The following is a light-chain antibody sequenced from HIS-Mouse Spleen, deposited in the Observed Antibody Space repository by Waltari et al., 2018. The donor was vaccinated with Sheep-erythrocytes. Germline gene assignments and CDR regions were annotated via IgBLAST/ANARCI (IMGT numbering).Light chain of an antibody. V-gene: IGLV2-23*01. CDR3: CSYAGSRV. CDR1: SSDVGSYNL. CDR2: EGS. Sequence: QSALTQPASVSGSPGQSITISCTGTSSDVGSYNLVSWYQPHPGKAPKLMLYEGSKRPSGVSTRFSGSKSGNTASLTISGLQAEDEADYYCCSYAGSRVFGGGTKLTVL. J-gene: IGLJ2*01.